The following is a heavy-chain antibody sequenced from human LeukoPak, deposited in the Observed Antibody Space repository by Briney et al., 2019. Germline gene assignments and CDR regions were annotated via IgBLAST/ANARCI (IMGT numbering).Heavy chain of an antibody. J-gene: IGHJ4*02. CDR1: GGSISSYY. CDR3: ARHADYDILTGYSPFDH. Sequence: PSETLSLTCTVSGGSISSYYWSWIRQPPGKGLEWIGDINYSGSTNYNPSLKSRVTISVDTSKNQFSLKLSSVTAADTAVYYCARHADYDILTGYSPFDHWGQGTLVTVSS. CDR2: INYSGST. V-gene: IGHV4-59*08. D-gene: IGHD3-9*01.